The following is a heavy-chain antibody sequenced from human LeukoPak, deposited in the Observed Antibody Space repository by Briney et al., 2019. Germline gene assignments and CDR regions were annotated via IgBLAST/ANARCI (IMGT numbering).Heavy chain of an antibody. CDR2: ISSSSSYI. J-gene: IGHJ3*02. CDR3: AKGRDGYNSAFDI. V-gene: IGHV3-21*04. Sequence: GGSLRLSCAASGFTFSSYSMNWVRQAPGKGLEWVSSISSSSSYIYYADSVKGRFTISRDNSKNTLYLQMNSLRAEDTAVYYCAKGRDGYNSAFDIWGQGTMVTVSS. D-gene: IGHD5-24*01. CDR1: GFTFSSYS.